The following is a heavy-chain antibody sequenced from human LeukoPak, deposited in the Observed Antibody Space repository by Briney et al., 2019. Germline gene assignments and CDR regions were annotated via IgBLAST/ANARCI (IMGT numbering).Heavy chain of an antibody. CDR1: GDTFSSYA. V-gene: IGHV1-69*04. J-gene: IGHJ4*02. CDR2: IIPILGIA. D-gene: IGHD2-21*02. Sequence: SVKVSCKASGDTFSSYAIRWVRQAPGQGLEWMGRIIPILGIANYAQKFQGRVTITADKSTSAAYMELSSLRSEDTAVYYCARGRYCGGDCYWYYFDYWGQGTLVTVSS. CDR3: ARGRYCGGDCYWYYFDY.